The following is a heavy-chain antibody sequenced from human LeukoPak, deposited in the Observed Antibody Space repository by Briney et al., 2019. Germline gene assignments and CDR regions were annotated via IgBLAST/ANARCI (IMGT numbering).Heavy chain of an antibody. CDR1: GGTFSSYA. CDR2: IIPIFGTA. CDR3: ATPGKAITIFGVVNNYYCYMDV. J-gene: IGHJ6*03. D-gene: IGHD3-3*01. V-gene: IGHV1-69*05. Sequence: SVKVSCKASGGTFSSYAISWVRQAPGQGVERMGGIIPIFGTANYAQKFQGRVTITTDESTSTAYMELSSLRSEDTAVYYCATPGKAITIFGVVNNYYCYMDVWGKGTTVTVSS.